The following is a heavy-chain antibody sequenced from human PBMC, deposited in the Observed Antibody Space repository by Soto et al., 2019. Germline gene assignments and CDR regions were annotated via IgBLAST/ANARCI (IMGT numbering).Heavy chain of an antibody. J-gene: IGHJ4*02. Sequence: QVQLVQSGAEEKKPGASVKVSCKASGYTFTSYAMHWVRQAPGQRLEWMGWINAGNGNTKYSQKFQGRVTITRDTSASTAYMEPSSLRAEDTAVYYCERSIVVVTALDYWGQGSLVTVSS. CDR1: GYTFTSYA. V-gene: IGHV1-3*05. CDR3: ERSIVVVTALDY. CDR2: INAGNGNT. D-gene: IGHD2-21*02.